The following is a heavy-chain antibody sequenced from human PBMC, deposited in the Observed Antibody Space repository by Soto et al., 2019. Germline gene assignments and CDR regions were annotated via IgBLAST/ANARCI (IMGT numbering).Heavy chain of an antibody. CDR3: AKDPGGQWLVPDY. D-gene: IGHD6-19*01. J-gene: IGHJ4*02. Sequence: PSETLSLTCTISGGSLSSCDYYWSWIRQLPGKDLEWIAYIYYNGNTYYTPSLKSRATISLDTSRNQFFLNLNSVTAEDTAVYYCAKDPGGQWLVPDYWGQGTLVTVSS. V-gene: IGHV4-31*03. CDR1: GGSLSSCDYY. CDR2: IYYNGNT.